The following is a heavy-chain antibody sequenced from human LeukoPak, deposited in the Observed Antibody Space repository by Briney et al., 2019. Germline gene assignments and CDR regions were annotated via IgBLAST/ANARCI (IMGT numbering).Heavy chain of an antibody. CDR3: ASFFSGGPNWFDP. D-gene: IGHD5-12*01. CDR1: GGSFSGYC. CDR2: INHSGST. V-gene: IGHV4-34*01. Sequence: PSETLSLTCAVYGGSFSGYCWSWIRQPPGKGLEWIGEINHSGSTNYNPSLKSRVTISVDTSKNQFSLKLSSVTAADTAVYYCASFFSGGPNWFDPWGQGTLVTVSS. J-gene: IGHJ5*02.